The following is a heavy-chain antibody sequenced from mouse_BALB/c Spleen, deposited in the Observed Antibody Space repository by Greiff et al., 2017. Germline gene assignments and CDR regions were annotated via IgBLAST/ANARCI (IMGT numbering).Heavy chain of an antibody. J-gene: IGHJ3*01. Sequence: EVNVVESGGGLVQPGGSRKLSCAASGFTFSSFGMHWVRQAPEKGLEWVAYISSGSSTIYYADTVKGRFTISRDNPKNTLFLQMTSLRSEDTAMYYCARPMITTGAWFAYWGQGTLVTVSA. D-gene: IGHD2-4*01. CDR2: ISSGSSTI. V-gene: IGHV5-17*02. CDR3: ARPMITTGAWFAY. CDR1: GFTFSSFG.